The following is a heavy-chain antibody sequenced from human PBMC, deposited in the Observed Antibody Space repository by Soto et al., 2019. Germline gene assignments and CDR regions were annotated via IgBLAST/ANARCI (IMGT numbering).Heavy chain of an antibody. CDR3: ARGYRQSGYSSSWVFDY. J-gene: IGHJ4*02. CDR2: MYYSGST. D-gene: IGHD6-13*01. Sequence: QVQLRESGPGLVXPXQTXSXXCTVXXXXXNSGGYYWNWIRQHPGKGLEWIGYMYYSGSTYYNPFLRSRVIISADTSENHFSLKLSSVTAADTAVYFCARGYRQSGYSSSWVFDYWGQGTLVNVSS. V-gene: IGHV4-31*03. CDR1: XXXXNSGGYY.